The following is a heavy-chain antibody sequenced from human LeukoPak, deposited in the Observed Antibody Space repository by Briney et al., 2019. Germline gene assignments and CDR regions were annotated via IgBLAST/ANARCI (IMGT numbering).Heavy chain of an antibody. CDR1: TFTFSDYW. J-gene: IGHJ4*02. V-gene: IGHV3-74*01. Sequence: GGSLRLSCAASTFTFSDYWMHWVRPAPGKGRVWVSRNNSDGSSTRYADSVKGRFTISRDNAKNTLDLQMNSLTAEDTAVYYCARDLMVGSPFDSWGQGSLVTVSS. D-gene: IGHD2-8*01. CDR2: NNSDGSST. CDR3: ARDLMVGSPFDS.